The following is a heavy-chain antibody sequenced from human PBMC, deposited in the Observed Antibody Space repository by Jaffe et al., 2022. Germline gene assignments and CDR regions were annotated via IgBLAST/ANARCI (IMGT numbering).Heavy chain of an antibody. J-gene: IGHJ3*02. CDR3: ARNRYSGSYYRGRGAFDI. Sequence: QITLKESGPTLVKPTQTLTLTCTFSGFSLSTSGVGVGWIRQPPGKALEWLALIYWDDDKRYSPSLKSRLTITKDTSKNQVVLTMTNMDPVDTATYYCARNRYSGSYYRGRGAFDIWGQGTMVTVSS. CDR1: GFSLSTSGVG. D-gene: IGHD1-26*01. V-gene: IGHV2-5*02. CDR2: IYWDDDK.